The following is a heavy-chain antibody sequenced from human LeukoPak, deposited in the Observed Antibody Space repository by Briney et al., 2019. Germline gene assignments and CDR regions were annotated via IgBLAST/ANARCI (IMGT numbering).Heavy chain of an antibody. V-gene: IGHV1-69*13. D-gene: IGHD3-10*01. CDR1: GGTFNSYA. CDR3: AGRSGSYYNAPFDY. CDR2: IIPIFGTA. Sequence: VASVKVSCKASGGTFNSYAISWVRQAPGQGLEWMGGIIPIFGTANYAQKFQGRVTITADESTSIAYMELSSLRSEDTAVYYCAGRSGSYYNAPFDYWGQGTLVTVSS. J-gene: IGHJ4*02.